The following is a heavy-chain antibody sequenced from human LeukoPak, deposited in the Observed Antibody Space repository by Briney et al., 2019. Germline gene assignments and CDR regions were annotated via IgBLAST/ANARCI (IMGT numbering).Heavy chain of an antibody. Sequence: GGSLRLSCAASGFSFSSYSMNWVRQAPGKGLEWVSHISSSSSTIYYADSVKGRFTISRDNGKNSLHLQMDSLRAEDTAVYYCVSDKTGYSSSSFDYWGQGTLVTVSS. CDR1: GFSFSSYS. J-gene: IGHJ4*02. D-gene: IGHD5-12*01. CDR3: VSDKTGYSSSSFDY. V-gene: IGHV3-48*01. CDR2: ISSSSSTI.